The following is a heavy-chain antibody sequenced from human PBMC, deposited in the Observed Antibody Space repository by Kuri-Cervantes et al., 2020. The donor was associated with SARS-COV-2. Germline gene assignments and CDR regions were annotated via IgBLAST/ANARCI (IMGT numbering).Heavy chain of an antibody. V-gene: IGHV3-23*01. CDR2: ISGSGGST. CDR1: GFTFSSYA. CDR3: AKDLVSGITIFGVVIAAAAFDI. D-gene: IGHD3-3*01. J-gene: IGHJ3*02. Sequence: GESLKISCAASGFTFSSYAMSWVRQAPGKGLEWVSAISGSGGSTYYADSVKGRFTISRDNSKNTLYLQMNSLRAEDMAVYYCAKDLVSGITIFGVVIAAAAFDIWGQGTMVTVSS.